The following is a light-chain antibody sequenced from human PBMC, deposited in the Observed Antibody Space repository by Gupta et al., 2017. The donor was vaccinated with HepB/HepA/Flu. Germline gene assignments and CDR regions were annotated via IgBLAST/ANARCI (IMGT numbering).Light chain of an antibody. CDR2: DVI. J-gene: IGLJ1*01. CDR3: CSDAGRYTYV. CDR1: SSDVGNYNY. V-gene: IGLV2-11*01. Sequence: QSALTQPRSVSGSPGQSVTISCTGTSSDVGNYNYVSWYQQHPGKAPKLIIYDVIKRPSGVPDRFSGSKSGNTASLTISELQAEEEADYHCCSDAGRYTYVFGNGTKVTVL.